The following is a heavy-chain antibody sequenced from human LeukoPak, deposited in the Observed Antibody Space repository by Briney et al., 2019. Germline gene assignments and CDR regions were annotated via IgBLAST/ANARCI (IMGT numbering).Heavy chain of an antibody. V-gene: IGHV4-38-2*02. CDR2: IYHSGST. CDR1: GYSISSGYY. Sequence: SETLSLTCTVSGYSISSGYYWGWIRQPPGKGLEWIGSIYHSGSTYYNPSLKSRVTISVDTSKNQFSPKLSSVTAADTAVYYCARDGRDYDFWSTYGNWFDPWGQGTLVTVSS. J-gene: IGHJ5*02. D-gene: IGHD3-3*01. CDR3: ARDGRDYDFWSTYGNWFDP.